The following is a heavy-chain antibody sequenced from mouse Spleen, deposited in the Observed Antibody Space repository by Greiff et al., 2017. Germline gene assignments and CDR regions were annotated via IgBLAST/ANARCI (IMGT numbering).Heavy chain of an antibody. J-gene: IGHJ4*01. V-gene: IGHV1-15*01. D-gene: IGHD2-4*01. Sequence: VQLQQSGAELVRPGASVTLSCKASGYTFTDYEMHWVKQTPVHGLEWIGAIDPETGGTAYNQKFKGKAILTADKSSSTAYMELRSLTSEDSAVYYCTRDDYDGSYAMDYWGQGTSVTVSS. CDR1: GYTFTDYE. CDR2: IDPETGGT. CDR3: TRDDYDGSYAMDY.